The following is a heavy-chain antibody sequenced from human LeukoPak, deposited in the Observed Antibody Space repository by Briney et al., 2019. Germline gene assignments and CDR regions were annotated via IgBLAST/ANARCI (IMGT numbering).Heavy chain of an antibody. Sequence: GGSLRLSCAASGFTFSYYGIHWVRQAPGKGLEWVAVTWHDGSNKYYADSVKGRFTISRDNSKNTLYLQMHSLRAEDTAVYYCAREYPPRYYYDSSGYLDYWGQGTLVTVSS. D-gene: IGHD3-22*01. J-gene: IGHJ4*02. CDR1: GFTFSYYG. CDR2: TWHDGSNK. V-gene: IGHV3-33*01. CDR3: AREYPPRYYYDSSGYLDY.